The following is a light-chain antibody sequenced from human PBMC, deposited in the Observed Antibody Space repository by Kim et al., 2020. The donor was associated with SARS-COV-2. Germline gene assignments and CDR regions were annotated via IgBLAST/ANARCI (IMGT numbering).Light chain of an antibody. CDR2: KAS. V-gene: IGKV1-5*03. J-gene: IGKJ4*01. CDR3: QQYDSSPLT. Sequence: VSPGERATLSCRASQTISSWLAWYQQKPGKAPKLLIYKASNLESGDPSRFSGSGSGTEFTLTISSLQPDDFATYYCQQYDSSPLTFGGGTKVDIK. CDR1: QTISSW.